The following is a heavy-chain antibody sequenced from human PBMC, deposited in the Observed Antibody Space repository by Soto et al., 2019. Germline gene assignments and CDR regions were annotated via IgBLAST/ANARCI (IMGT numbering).Heavy chain of an antibody. Sequence: PGGSLRLSCAASGFIVSRNYMNWVRQAPGKGLEWVSAISGSGGSTYYADSVKGRFTISRDNSKNTLYLQMNSLRAEDTAVYYCAKPSSGYYWGCFGYWGQGTLVTVSS. CDR1: GFIVSRNY. D-gene: IGHD3-22*01. CDR3: AKPSSGYYWGCFGY. CDR2: ISGSGGST. V-gene: IGHV3-23*01. J-gene: IGHJ4*02.